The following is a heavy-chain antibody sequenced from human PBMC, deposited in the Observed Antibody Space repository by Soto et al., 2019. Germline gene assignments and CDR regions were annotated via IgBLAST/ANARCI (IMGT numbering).Heavy chain of an antibody. V-gene: IGHV3-11*06. J-gene: IGHJ4*02. CDR3: ARHTSGWHYYDY. Sequence: GGSLRLSCAASGFNFSDHYMNWVRQAPGKGLEWVSYISGSSRYTNFADSVKGRFTISRDNAKNSLYLQMNSLRVEDTAVYYCARHTSGWHYYDYWGPGTHVPVSP. CDR2: ISGSSRYT. CDR1: GFNFSDHY. D-gene: IGHD6-19*01.